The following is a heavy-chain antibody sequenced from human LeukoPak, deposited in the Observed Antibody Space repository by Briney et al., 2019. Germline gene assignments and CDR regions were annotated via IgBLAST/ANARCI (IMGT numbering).Heavy chain of an antibody. Sequence: GGSLRLSCAASGFTFSSYSMNWVRQAPGKGLEWVANIKQDGSESYYVDSLKGRFTFSRDNAKNSLYLQINSLRAEDTAVYYCARLGEKADFDYWGQGTLVTVSS. CDR2: IKQDGSES. CDR3: ARLGEKADFDY. D-gene: IGHD3-16*01. V-gene: IGHV3-7*01. CDR1: GFTFSSYS. J-gene: IGHJ4*02.